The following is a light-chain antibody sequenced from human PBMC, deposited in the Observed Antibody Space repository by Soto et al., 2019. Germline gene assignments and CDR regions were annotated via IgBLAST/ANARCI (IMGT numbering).Light chain of an antibody. CDR2: DSS. CDR1: QSVSSY. Sequence: EIVLTQYPVTLSLSPGERYTLSCRASQSVSSYLAWYQQKPGQAPRLLIYDSSNRATGIPARFSGSGSGTDFTLTISSLEPEDFAVYSCQQRTNWPPSITFGQGTRLEIK. J-gene: IGKJ5*01. CDR3: QQRTNWPPSIT. V-gene: IGKV3-11*01.